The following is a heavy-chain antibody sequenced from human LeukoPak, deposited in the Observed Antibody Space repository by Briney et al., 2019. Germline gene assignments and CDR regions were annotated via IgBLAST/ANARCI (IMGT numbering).Heavy chain of an antibody. V-gene: IGHV3-48*03. CDR3: ARFSGGYSSGWGDFDY. J-gene: IGHJ4*02. CDR1: GFTFSSYE. D-gene: IGHD6-19*01. Sequence: GGSLRLSCAASGFTFSSYEMNWDRQAPGKGLEWVSYISSSGSTIYYADSVKGRFTISRDNAKNSLYLQMNSLRAEDTAVYYCARFSGGYSSGWGDFDYWGQGTLVTVSS. CDR2: ISSSGSTI.